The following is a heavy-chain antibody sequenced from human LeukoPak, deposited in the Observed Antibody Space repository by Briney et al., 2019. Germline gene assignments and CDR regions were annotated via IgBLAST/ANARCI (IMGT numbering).Heavy chain of an antibody. CDR1: GFAFSDYY. V-gene: IGHV3-11*03. CDR3: AAFYYSAFFDY. D-gene: IGHD4/OR15-4a*01. Sequence: GGSLRLSCAASGFAFSDYYMGWIRQAPGKGLEWVAYISGTNSYTNYADTVKGRFTISRDNAKNSLYLQLNTLRAEDTAVYYCAAFYYSAFFDYWGLGTLVTVSS. CDR2: ISGTNSYT. J-gene: IGHJ4*02.